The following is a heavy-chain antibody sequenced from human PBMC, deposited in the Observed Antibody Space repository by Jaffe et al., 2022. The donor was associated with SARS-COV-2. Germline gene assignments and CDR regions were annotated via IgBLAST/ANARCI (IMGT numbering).Heavy chain of an antibody. Sequence: QVQLQESGPGLVKPSQTLSLTCTVSGGSISSGSYYWSWIRQPAGKGLEWIGRIYTSGSTNYNPSLKSRVTISVDTSKNQFSLKLSSVTAADTAVYYCARAVVAPPAAIFAFDIWGQGTMVTVSS. CDR1: GGSISSGSYY. CDR2: IYTSGST. CDR3: ARAVVAPPAAIFAFDI. J-gene: IGHJ3*02. D-gene: IGHD2-2*01. V-gene: IGHV4-61*02.